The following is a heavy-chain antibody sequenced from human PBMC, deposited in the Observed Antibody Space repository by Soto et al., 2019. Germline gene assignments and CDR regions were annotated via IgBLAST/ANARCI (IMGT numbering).Heavy chain of an antibody. CDR1: GYTFTSND. Sequence: ASVKVSCKASGYTFTSNDINWVRQATGQGLEWMGWMNPNNGNTGYSQKFQGRVTMTRDTSISTAYMELSSLRSEDTAVYYCARGVVQGVALLGYGMDVWGQGTTVTVSS. J-gene: IGHJ6*02. CDR2: MNPNNGNT. V-gene: IGHV1-8*01. CDR3: ARGVVQGVALLGYGMDV. D-gene: IGHD3-10*01.